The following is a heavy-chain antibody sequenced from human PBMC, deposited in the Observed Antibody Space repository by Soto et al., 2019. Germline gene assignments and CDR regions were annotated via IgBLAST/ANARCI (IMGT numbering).Heavy chain of an antibody. CDR3: AKLPLTLVVVAPYWYFDL. V-gene: IGHV3-23*01. J-gene: IGHJ2*01. CDR1: GFTFSSYA. D-gene: IGHD2-15*01. CDR2: ISDSGGST. Sequence: EVQLLESGGGLVQPGGSLRLSCAASGFTFSSYAMSWVRQAPGKGLEWVSAISDSGGSTYYADSVKGRFTISRDNSKNTLYLHMNSLRAEDTAVYYCAKLPLTLVVVAPYWYFDLWGRGTLVTVSS.